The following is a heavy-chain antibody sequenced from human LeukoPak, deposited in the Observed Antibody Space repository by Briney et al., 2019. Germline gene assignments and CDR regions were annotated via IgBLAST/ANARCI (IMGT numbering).Heavy chain of an antibody. CDR1: GGSISSGSYY. CDR2: IYTSGST. J-gene: IGHJ4*02. Sequence: QTLSLTCTVSGGSISSGSYYWSWIRQPTGKGLEWIGRIYTSGSTNYNPSLKSRVTISVDTSKNQFSLKLSSVTAADTAVYYCARDRINSGSYREDYWGQGTLVTVSS. D-gene: IGHD1-26*01. CDR3: ARDRINSGSYREDY. V-gene: IGHV4-61*02.